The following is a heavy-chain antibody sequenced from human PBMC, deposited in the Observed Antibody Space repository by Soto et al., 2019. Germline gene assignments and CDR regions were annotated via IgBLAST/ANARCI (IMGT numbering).Heavy chain of an antibody. CDR2: IKSKTDGGTT. D-gene: IGHD3-22*01. J-gene: IGHJ4*02. Sequence: GGSLRLSCAGSGFIFSNAWINWVRQAPGRGLEWVGHIKSKTDGGTTDYAAPVKGRCTISRDDSKNTVFLQMNNLKTEDTAVYYCTTDHPYNYDSSCYDHWGPGTLVTVSS. CDR1: GFIFSNAW. CDR3: TTDHPYNYDSSCYDH. V-gene: IGHV3-15*07.